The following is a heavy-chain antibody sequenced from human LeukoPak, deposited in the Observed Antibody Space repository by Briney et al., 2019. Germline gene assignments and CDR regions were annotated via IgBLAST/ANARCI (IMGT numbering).Heavy chain of an antibody. CDR2: FDPVDGET. CDR3: AVSDMVRGAWLDP. J-gene: IGHJ5*02. V-gene: IGHV1-24*01. D-gene: IGHD3-10*01. Sequence: ASVKVSCKVSGYTLTELSMHWVRQAPGKGLEWMGGFDPVDGETIYAQKFQGRVTMTEDTSTDTAYMELSSLRSDDTAVYYCAVSDMVRGAWLDPWGQGTLVTVSS. CDR1: GYTLTELS.